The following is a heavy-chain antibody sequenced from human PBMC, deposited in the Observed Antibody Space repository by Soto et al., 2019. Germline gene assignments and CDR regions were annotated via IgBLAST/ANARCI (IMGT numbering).Heavy chain of an antibody. Sequence: PSETRSLTCTVSGGSISSSSYYWGWIRQPPGKGLEWIGSIYYSGSTYYNPSLKSRVTISVDTSKNQFSLKLSSVTAADTAVYYCARGAVAGTNWFDPWGQGTLVTVSS. CDR3: ARGAVAGTNWFDP. V-gene: IGHV4-39*01. J-gene: IGHJ5*02. CDR2: IYYSGST. CDR1: GGSISSSSYY. D-gene: IGHD6-19*01.